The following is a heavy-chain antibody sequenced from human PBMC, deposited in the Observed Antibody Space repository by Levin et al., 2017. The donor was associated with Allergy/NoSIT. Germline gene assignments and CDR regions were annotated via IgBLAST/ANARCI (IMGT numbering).Heavy chain of an antibody. J-gene: IGHJ5*02. D-gene: IGHD3-22*01. CDR1: GFTFDDYA. CDR2: ISWNSGSI. CDR3: AKDGSGYYGYNWFDP. Sequence: GGSLRLSCAASGFTFDDYAMHWVRQAPGKGLEWVSGISWNSGSIGYADSVKGRFTISRDNAKNSLYLQMNSLRAEDTALYYCAKDGSGYYGYNWFDPWGQGTLVTVSS. V-gene: IGHV3-9*01.